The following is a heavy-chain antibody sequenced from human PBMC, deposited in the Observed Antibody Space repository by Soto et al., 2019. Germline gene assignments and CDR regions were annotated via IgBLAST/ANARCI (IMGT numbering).Heavy chain of an antibody. V-gene: IGHV3-23*01. D-gene: IGHD3-22*01. CDR1: GFTFSSYA. CDR3: AKDVVVVHDAFDI. Sequence: CAASGFTFSSYAMSWVRQAPGKGLEWVSALSGSGGSTYYADSVKGRFTISRDNSKNTLYLQMNSLRAEDTALYYCAKDVVVVHDAFDIWGQGTMVTVSS. J-gene: IGHJ3*02. CDR2: LSGSGGST.